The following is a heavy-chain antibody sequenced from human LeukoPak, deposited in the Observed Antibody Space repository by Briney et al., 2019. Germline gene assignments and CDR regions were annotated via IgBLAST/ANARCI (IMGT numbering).Heavy chain of an antibody. CDR3: VRDAQRGFDYSNSLQY. CDR2: IWSDGTNR. Sequence: PGGSPRLSREASGFIFNHYALHWVRQAPHKGLEWVAVIWSDGTNRYYADSVKGRFSIFRDDSQKRVFLQMNSLRAEDTAVYYCVRDAQRGFDYSNSLQYWGQGALVTVSS. CDR1: GFIFNHYA. J-gene: IGHJ4*02. V-gene: IGHV3-33*01. D-gene: IGHD4-11*01.